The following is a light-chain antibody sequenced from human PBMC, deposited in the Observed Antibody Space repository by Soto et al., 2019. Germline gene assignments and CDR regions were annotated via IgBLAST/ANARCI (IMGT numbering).Light chain of an antibody. J-gene: IGKJ1*01. CDR1: QSISSW. CDR2: KAS. CDR3: QQYNSYSWT. V-gene: IGKV1-5*03. Sequence: DIQLTHASSTLSASVGARVTITCRASQSISSWLAWYQQKPGKAPKLLIYKASSLESGVPSRFSGSGSGTEFTLTISSLQPDDFATYYCQQYNSYSWTCGQGTKG.